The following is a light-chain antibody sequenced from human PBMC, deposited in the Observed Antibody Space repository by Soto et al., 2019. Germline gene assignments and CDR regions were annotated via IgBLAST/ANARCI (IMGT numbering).Light chain of an antibody. Sequence: QLVLTQSPSASASLGASVKLTCTLSSGYSSYGIAWHQQLPEKGPRYLMKLNSDGTHSKGDGIPDRFSGSSSGAERYLTISSLQSEDEADYYCQTWGTGPVVFGGGTQLTVL. J-gene: IGLJ2*01. CDR1: SGYSSYG. CDR3: QTWGTGPVV. V-gene: IGLV4-69*01. CDR2: LNSDGTH.